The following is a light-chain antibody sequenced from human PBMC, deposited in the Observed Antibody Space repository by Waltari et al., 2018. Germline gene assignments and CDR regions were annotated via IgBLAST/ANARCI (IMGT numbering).Light chain of an antibody. CDR1: QSISDW. CDR2: DAS. Sequence: DIQMTQSPSTLSASVGDIVTITCRASQSISDWLAWYQQKPGKAPKLLIYDASTLESGVPSRFSGSGSGTEFTLTISSLQPDDFATYYCQQYNDWSTFGQGTKLEI. V-gene: IGKV1-5*01. J-gene: IGKJ2*01. CDR3: QQYNDWST.